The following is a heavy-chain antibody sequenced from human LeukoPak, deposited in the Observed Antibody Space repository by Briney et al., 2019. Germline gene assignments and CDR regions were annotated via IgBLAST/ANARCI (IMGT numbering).Heavy chain of an antibody. CDR2: IFYSGST. CDR3: ARTLGY. J-gene: IGHJ4*02. V-gene: IGHV4-59*01. D-gene: IGHD6-13*01. Sequence: SETLSLTCTVSGGSISSYYWTWIRQPPGKGLEWIGSIFYSGSTNYNPSLKSRVTISVDTSKNQFSLKLSSVTAADTAVYYCARTLGYWGQGTLVTVSS. CDR1: GGSISSYY.